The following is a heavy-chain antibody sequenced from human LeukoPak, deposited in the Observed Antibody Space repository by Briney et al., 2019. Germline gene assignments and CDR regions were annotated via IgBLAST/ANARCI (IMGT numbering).Heavy chain of an antibody. CDR2: MNPNSGNT. CDR3: ARVIDWSSSWYRWHYYYYMDV. CDR1: GHTFTSYD. V-gene: IGHV1-8*01. Sequence: ASVKVSCKASGHTFTSYDINWVRQATGQGLEWMGWMNPNSGNTGYAQKFQGRVTMTRNTSISTAYMELSSLRSEDTAVYYCARVIDWSSSWYRWHYYYYMDVWGKGTTVTVSS. J-gene: IGHJ6*03. D-gene: IGHD6-13*01.